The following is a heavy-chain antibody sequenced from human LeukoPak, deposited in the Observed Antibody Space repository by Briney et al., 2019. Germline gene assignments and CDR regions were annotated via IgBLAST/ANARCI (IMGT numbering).Heavy chain of an antibody. CDR3: ARDASGSLDF. CDR2: INQDGSGK. CDR1: GFTFSSYW. J-gene: IGHJ4*02. Sequence: PGRSLRLSCAASGFTFSSYWMAWVRQAPGKGLEWVGNINQDGSGKNYVDSVKGRLTISRDNAQNSLYLQMNTLRAEDTAVYYCARDASGSLDFWGQGTLVTVSS. D-gene: IGHD1-26*01. V-gene: IGHV3-7*05.